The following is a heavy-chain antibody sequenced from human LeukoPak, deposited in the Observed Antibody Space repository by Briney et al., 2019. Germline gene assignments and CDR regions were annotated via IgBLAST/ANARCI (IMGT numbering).Heavy chain of an antibody. CDR1: GFTVSSNY. J-gene: IGHJ3*02. V-gene: IGHV3-66*01. CDR2: IYSGGST. D-gene: IGHD4-23*01. Sequence: GGSLRLSCAASGFTVSSNYMSWVRQAPGKGLEWVSVIYSGGSTYYADSVKGRFTISRDNSKNTLYLQMNSLRAEDTAVYYCAREYPPDYGGNSGDAFDIWGQGTMVTVSS. CDR3: AREYPPDYGGNSGDAFDI.